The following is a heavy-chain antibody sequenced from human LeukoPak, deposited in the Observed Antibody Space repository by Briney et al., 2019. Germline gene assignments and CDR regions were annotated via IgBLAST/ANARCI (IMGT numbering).Heavy chain of an antibody. D-gene: IGHD6-13*01. CDR2: IYTSGST. J-gene: IGHJ5*02. Sequence: SETLSLTCTVSGGSISSCYWSWIRQPAGKGLEWIGRIYTSGSTNYNPSLKSRVTMSVDTSKNQFSLKLSSVTAADTAVYYCARDSSWYQPFDPWGQGTLVTVSS. V-gene: IGHV4-4*07. CDR1: GGSISSCY. CDR3: ARDSSWYQPFDP.